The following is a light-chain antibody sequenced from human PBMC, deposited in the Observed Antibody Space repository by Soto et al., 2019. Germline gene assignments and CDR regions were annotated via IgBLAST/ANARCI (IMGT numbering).Light chain of an antibody. CDR2: DVN. Sequence: QSVLTQPASVSASPGQSITISCTGTSSDVGAYNYVSWYQQHPGKAPKLMIFDVNNRPSGVSNRFSGSKLGNTASLTISGLQAEDEADYYCSSYTSSSTLAFGGGTKVTVL. V-gene: IGLV2-14*03. CDR3: SSYTSSSTLA. CDR1: SSDVGAYNY. J-gene: IGLJ2*01.